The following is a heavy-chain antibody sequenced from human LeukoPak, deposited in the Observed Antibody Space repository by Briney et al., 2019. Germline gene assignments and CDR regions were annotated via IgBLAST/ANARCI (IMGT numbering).Heavy chain of an antibody. Sequence: SETLSLTCTVSGGSISSSSCYWGWLRQPPGTGLEWVVSIYYSGSTYYNPSLKSRVTISVYTSKNQFSLKLSSVTAADTAVYYCARGPKDSPTWEYFQHWGQGTLVTVSS. CDR1: GGSISSSSCY. V-gene: IGHV4-39*07. J-gene: IGHJ1*01. CDR2: IYYSGST. CDR3: ARGPKDSPTWEYFQH. D-gene: IGHD3-22*01.